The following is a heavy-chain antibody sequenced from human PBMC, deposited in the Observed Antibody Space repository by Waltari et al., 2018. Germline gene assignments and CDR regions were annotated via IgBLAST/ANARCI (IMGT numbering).Heavy chain of an antibody. V-gene: IGHV3-53*01. Sequence: EVQLVESGGGLIQPGGSLRLSCAASGFTVSSNYMSWVRKAPGKGLEWVSVIYSGGSTYYADSVKGRFTISRDNSKNTLYLQMNSLRAEDTAVYYCARDNRGYRLYNWFDPWGQGTLVTVSS. CDR2: IYSGGST. CDR1: GFTVSSNY. J-gene: IGHJ5*02. D-gene: IGHD5-18*01. CDR3: ARDNRGYRLYNWFDP.